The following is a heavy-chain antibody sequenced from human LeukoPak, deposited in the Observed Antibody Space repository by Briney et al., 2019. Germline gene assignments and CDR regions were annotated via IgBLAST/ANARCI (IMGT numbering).Heavy chain of an antibody. D-gene: IGHD4-17*01. Sequence: GGSLRLSCAASGFIFSTYSMNWVRQAPGKGLEWVASISGSSSYIYYADSVKGRFTISRDNAKNSLYLQMNSLRAEDTAVYYCASHREEDYVVNAFQLDYWGQGTLVTVSS. CDR1: GFIFSTYS. V-gene: IGHV3-21*01. CDR2: ISGSSSYI. CDR3: ASHREEDYVVNAFQLDY. J-gene: IGHJ4*02.